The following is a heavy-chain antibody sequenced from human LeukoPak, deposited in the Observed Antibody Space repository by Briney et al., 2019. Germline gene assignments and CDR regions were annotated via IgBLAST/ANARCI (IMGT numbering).Heavy chain of an antibody. D-gene: IGHD3-10*01. Sequence: PGGSLRLSCAASGFTFSRYEMNWVRQAPGKGLEWVSYISTSGSTMYYADSVKGRFTISRDNAKNSLYLQMNSLRAEDTAVYYCTRDHPFSITEYYMDVWGKGTTVIISS. CDR3: TRDHPFSITEYYMDV. J-gene: IGHJ6*03. CDR2: ISTSGSTM. CDR1: GFTFSRYE. V-gene: IGHV3-48*03.